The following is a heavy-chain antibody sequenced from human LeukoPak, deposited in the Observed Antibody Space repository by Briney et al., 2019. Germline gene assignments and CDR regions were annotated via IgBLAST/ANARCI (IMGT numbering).Heavy chain of an antibody. J-gene: IGHJ4*02. CDR1: GNYW. CDR3: AKLWFGELFVRDY. D-gene: IGHD3-10*01. CDR2: ISGSGGRT. Sequence: GGSLRLSCAASGNYWMHWVRQAPGKGLERVSAISGSGGRTYYADSVKGRLTISRDNSKNTLNLQMNSLKAEDTAAYYCAKLWFGELFVRDYWGQGTLVTVSS. V-gene: IGHV3-23*01.